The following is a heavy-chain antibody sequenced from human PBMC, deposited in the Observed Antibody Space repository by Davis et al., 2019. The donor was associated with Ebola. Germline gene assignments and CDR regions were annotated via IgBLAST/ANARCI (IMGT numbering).Heavy chain of an antibody. J-gene: IGHJ3*02. Sequence: GESLKISCAASGFIFSSYAMSWVRQAPGKGLEWVSSISGSGDNTYYTDAVKGRFTISRDNAKNSLTLQMNSLGAEDTAVYYCARGRRLLADAFHIWGQGTMVTASS. D-gene: IGHD2-8*02. CDR1: GFIFSSYA. V-gene: IGHV3-23*01. CDR3: ARGRRLLADAFHI. CDR2: ISGSGDNT.